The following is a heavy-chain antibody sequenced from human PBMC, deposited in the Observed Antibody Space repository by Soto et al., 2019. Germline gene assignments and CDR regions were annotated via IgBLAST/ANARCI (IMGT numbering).Heavy chain of an antibody. J-gene: IGHJ4*02. Sequence: LRLSCAASGFTFSSYAMHLVRQAPGKGLEWVAVISYDGSNKYYADSVKGRFTISRDNSKNTLYLQMNSLRAEDTAVYYCARKRAAGYFDYWGQGTLVTVSS. CDR2: ISYDGSNK. CDR1: GFTFSSYA. D-gene: IGHD6-13*01. V-gene: IGHV3-30-3*01. CDR3: ARKRAAGYFDY.